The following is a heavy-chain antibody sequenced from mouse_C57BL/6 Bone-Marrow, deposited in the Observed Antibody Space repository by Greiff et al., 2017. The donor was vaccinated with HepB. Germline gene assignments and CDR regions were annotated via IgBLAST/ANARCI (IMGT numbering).Heavy chain of an antibody. CDR1: GFNIKDDY. J-gene: IGHJ2*01. Sequence: EVKLQESGAELVRPGASVKLSCTASGFNIKDDYMHWVKQRPEQGLEWIGWIDPENGDTEYASKFQGKATITADTSSNTAYLQISSLTSEDTAVYYCTTRGDYWGQGTTLTVSS. CDR2: IDPENGDT. CDR3: TTRGDY. V-gene: IGHV14-4*01.